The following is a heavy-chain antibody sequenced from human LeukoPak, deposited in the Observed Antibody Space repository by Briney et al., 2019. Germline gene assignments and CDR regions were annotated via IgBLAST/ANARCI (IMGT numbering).Heavy chain of an antibody. J-gene: IGHJ4*02. CDR1: GFTFSSFS. D-gene: IGHD1-26*01. CDR2: IGADGSEK. V-gene: IGHV3-7*01. Sequence: PGGSLRLSCAASGFTFSSFSMNWVRQAPGKGLEWVAKIGADGSEKYYVESVKGRFTLSRDNARNSLYLQMNSLREEDTAVYYCTRGGANRFDHWGQGTLVTVSS. CDR3: TRGGANRFDH.